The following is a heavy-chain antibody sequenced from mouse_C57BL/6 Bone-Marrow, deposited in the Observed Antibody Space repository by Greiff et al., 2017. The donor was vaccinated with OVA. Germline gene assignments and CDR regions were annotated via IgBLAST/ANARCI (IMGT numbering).Heavy chain of an antibody. V-gene: IGHV1-5*01. CDR1: GYTFTSYW. Sequence: EVQLQQSGTVLARPGASVKMSCKTSGYTFTSYWMHWVKQRPGQGLEWIGAIYPGNSDTSYNQKFKGKAKLTAVTSASNAYMELSSLTNEDSSVYDCTRLPYGRSRYFDVWGTGTSVTVSS. CDR2: IYPGNSDT. D-gene: IGHD1-1*01. CDR3: TRLPYGRSRYFDV. J-gene: IGHJ1*03.